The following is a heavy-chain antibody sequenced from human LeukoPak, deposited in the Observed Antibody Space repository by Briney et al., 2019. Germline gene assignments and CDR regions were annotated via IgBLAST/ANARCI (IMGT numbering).Heavy chain of an antibody. CDR1: GGSISGYH. CDR2: IYYGGST. Sequence: SETLSLTCTVSGGSISGYHWSWIRQPPGKGLEWIGYIYYGGSTNYNPSLKSRLTISVDTSKNQFSLKLSSVTAADTAVYYCARLRGITVRGVRNWFDPWGQGTLVTVSS. CDR3: ARLRGITVRGVRNWFDP. J-gene: IGHJ5*02. V-gene: IGHV4-59*12. D-gene: IGHD3-10*01.